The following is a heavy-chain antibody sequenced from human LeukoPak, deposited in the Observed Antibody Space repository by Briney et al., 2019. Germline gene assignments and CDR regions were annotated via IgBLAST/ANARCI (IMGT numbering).Heavy chain of an antibody. D-gene: IGHD6-25*01. CDR1: GGSISSYY. CDR2: IYTSGRT. CDR3: ARHLSSGAEYYFDY. Sequence: TSETLSLTCTVSGGSISSYYWSWIRQPPGKGLEWIGYIYTSGRTNYNPSLKSRVTISVDTSKNQFSLKLSSVTAADTAVYYCARHLSSGAEYYFDYWGQGTLATVSS. V-gene: IGHV4-4*09. J-gene: IGHJ4*02.